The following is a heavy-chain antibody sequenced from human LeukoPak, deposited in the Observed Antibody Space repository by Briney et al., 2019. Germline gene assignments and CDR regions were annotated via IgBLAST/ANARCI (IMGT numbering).Heavy chain of an antibody. CDR3: ARVIPDSFDAFDI. CDR2: IKQDGSEK. D-gene: IGHD3-16*01. Sequence: GGSLRLSCAASGFTFSSYWMSWVRQAPGKGLEWVANIKQDGSEKYYVDSVKGRFTISRDNAKNSLYLQMNSLRAEDTAVYYCARVIPDSFDAFDIWGQGTMVTVSS. V-gene: IGHV3-7*01. CDR1: GFTFSSYW. J-gene: IGHJ3*02.